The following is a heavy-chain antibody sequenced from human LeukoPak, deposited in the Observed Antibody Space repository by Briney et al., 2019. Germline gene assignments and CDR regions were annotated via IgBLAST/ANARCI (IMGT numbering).Heavy chain of an antibody. CDR2: ISYDGSNK. Sequence: GGSLRLSCAASGFTFSSYAMHWVRQAPGKGLEWVAVISYDGSNKYYADSVKGRFTISRDNSKNTLYLQMNSLRAEDTAVYYCARLYGGNTLSDYWGQGTLVTVSS. CDR3: ARLYGGNTLSDY. CDR1: GFTFSSYA. J-gene: IGHJ4*02. V-gene: IGHV3-30*04. D-gene: IGHD4-23*01.